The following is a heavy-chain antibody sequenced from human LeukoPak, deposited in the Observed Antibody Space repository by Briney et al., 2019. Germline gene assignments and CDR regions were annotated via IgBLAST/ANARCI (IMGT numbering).Heavy chain of an antibody. CDR1: GGSISTFY. Sequence: SETLSLTCTVSGGSISTFYWTWIRQPAGKALEWIGRINNSGSTNYNPSLRSRVSMSVDRSKNQFSVTLSPVTAADTAVYFCAREGGDPRWLDPWGQGTLVTVSS. J-gene: IGHJ5*02. V-gene: IGHV4-4*07. CDR2: INNSGST. CDR3: AREGGDPRWLDP. D-gene: IGHD6-25*01.